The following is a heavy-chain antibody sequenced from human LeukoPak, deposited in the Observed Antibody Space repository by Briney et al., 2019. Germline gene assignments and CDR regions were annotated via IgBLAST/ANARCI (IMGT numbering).Heavy chain of an antibody. CDR1: GGSISSSSYY. Sequence: SETLSLTCTVSGGSISSSSYYWGWIRQPPGKGLEWIGSIYYSGSTNYNPSLKSRLIISVDTSKNQFSLKLSSVTAADTAVYYCARVSGRYYNSSGYYALDYWGQGTLVTVSS. CDR2: IYYSGST. D-gene: IGHD3-22*01. CDR3: ARVSGRYYNSSGYYALDY. V-gene: IGHV4-39*07. J-gene: IGHJ4*02.